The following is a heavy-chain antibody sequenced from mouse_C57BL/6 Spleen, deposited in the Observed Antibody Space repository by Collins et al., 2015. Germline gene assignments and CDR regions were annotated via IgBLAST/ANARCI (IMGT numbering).Heavy chain of an antibody. CDR1: GYSFTGYT. CDR3: ARGAVYYGGAMDY. Sequence: EVQLQHSGPELVKPGASMKISCKASGYSFTGYTTNWVKQSHGKNLEWIGLINPYNGGTSYNQKFKDKATLTVDKSSSTAYMELLSLTSEDSAVYYCARGAVYYGGAMDYWGQGTSVTVSS. CDR2: INPYNGGT. V-gene: IGHV1-26*01. J-gene: IGHJ4*01. D-gene: IGHD1-1*01.